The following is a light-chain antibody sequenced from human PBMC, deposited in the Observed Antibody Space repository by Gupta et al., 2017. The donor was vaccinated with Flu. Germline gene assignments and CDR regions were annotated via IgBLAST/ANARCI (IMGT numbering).Light chain of an antibody. J-gene: IGLJ2*01. Sequence: NFLLTQPHSVSESPGQTVTIPCTRTSCSIATTHVQWYQQRPGRYPNHGYYSDNRKLPAVPDRFPGSIDGSSNSASLTISGLNTEDEAEYYCQSYDSNTRDVVFGGGTRLTGL. CDR3: QSYDSNTRDVV. CDR2: SDN. V-gene: IGLV6-57*01. CDR1: SCSIATTH.